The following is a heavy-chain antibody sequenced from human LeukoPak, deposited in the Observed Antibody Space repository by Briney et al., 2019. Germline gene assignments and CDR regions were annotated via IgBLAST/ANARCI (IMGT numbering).Heavy chain of an antibody. Sequence: PSETLSLTCTVSGGSINNYYWRWIRQPPGKGLEWIGYISYSGSTNYNPSLKSRVTISLDTSKIQFSLKLTSVTAADTAVYYCARDGGATGGFDPWGQGTLVTVSS. CDR2: ISYSGST. J-gene: IGHJ5*02. V-gene: IGHV4-59*01. CDR3: ARDGGATGGFDP. CDR1: GGSINNYY. D-gene: IGHD3-16*01.